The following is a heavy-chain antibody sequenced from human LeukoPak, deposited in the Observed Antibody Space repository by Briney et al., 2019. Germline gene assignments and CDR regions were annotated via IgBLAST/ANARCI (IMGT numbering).Heavy chain of an antibody. CDR1: GYTFTSSG. V-gene: IGHV1-8*01. D-gene: IGHD6-6*01. J-gene: IGHJ3*02. CDR2: MNSSSGNT. Sequence: GASVKVSCKASGYTFTSSGINWVRQATGQGLEWMGWMNSSSGNTGYAQKFQGRLTMTRNTSISTAYMELSSLTSEDAAVYYCAAPSIAARSAVWAFDIWGQGTMVTVSS. CDR3: AAPSIAARSAVWAFDI.